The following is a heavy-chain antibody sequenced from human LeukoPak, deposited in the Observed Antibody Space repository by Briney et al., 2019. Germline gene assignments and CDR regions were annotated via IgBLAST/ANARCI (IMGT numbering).Heavy chain of an antibody. J-gene: IGHJ3*02. CDR1: GGTFSSYA. Sequence: SVKVSCKASGGTFSSYAISWVRQAPGQGLEWMGRIIPIFGTANYAQKFQGRVTITTDESTSTAYMELSSLRSEDTAVYYCARAYDFWSGYYTDDAFDIWGQGTMVTVSS. D-gene: IGHD3-3*01. CDR3: ARAYDFWSGYYTDDAFDI. V-gene: IGHV1-69*05. CDR2: IIPIFGTA.